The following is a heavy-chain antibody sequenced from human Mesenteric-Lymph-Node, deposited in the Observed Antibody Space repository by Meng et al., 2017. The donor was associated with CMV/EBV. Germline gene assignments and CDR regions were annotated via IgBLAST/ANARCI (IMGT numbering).Heavy chain of an antibody. V-gene: IGHV4-39*01. CDR1: GGSLRSSCYY. CDR2: IYYSGST. Sequence: SGGSLRSSCYYWGWIRKPPGEGREWIGSIYYSGSTYYNPSLKSRVTISVDTSKNQFSLKLSSVTAADTAVYYCARLLPELEYGPPDYWGQGTLVTVSS. CDR3: ARLLPELEYGPPDY. D-gene: IGHD1-1*01. J-gene: IGHJ4*02.